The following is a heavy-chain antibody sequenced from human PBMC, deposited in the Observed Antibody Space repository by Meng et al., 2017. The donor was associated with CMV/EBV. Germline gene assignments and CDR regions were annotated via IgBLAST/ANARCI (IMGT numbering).Heavy chain of an antibody. V-gene: IGHV3-20*04. J-gene: IGHJ4*02. D-gene: IGHD1-26*01. CDR1: GFTFDDYG. CDR2: INWNGGST. Sequence: GGSLRLSCAASGFTFDDYGMSWVRQAPGKGLEWVSGINWNGGSTGYADSVKGRFTISRDNAKNSLYLQMNSPRAEDTALYYCARSMDWELPGSGYFDYWGQGTLVTVSS. CDR3: ARSMDWELPGSGYFDY.